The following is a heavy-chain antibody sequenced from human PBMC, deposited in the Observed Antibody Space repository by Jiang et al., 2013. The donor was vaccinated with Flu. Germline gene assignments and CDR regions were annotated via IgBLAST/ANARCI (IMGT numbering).Heavy chain of an antibody. D-gene: IGHD4-17*01. CDR1: SSNSAA. Sequence: SSNSAAWNWIRQSPSRGLEWLGRTYYRSKWYNDYAVSVKSRITINPDTSKNQFSLQLNSVTPEDTAVYYCARSYGDYDYYYYYMDVWGKGTTVTVSS. J-gene: IGHJ6*03. CDR2: TYYRSKWYN. CDR3: ARSYGDYDYYYYYMDV. V-gene: IGHV6-1*01.